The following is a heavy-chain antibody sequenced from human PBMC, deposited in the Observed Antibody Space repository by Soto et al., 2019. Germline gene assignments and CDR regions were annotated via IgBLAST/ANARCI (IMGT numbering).Heavy chain of an antibody. Sequence: EVQLLESGGGLVQPEGSLRLACAASGFTFSSYAMTWVRQAPGKGLEWVSSISGSGDSAYYADSVKGRFTISRDNSKNXXXXXXXXXXXXXXXXXXXXXXXXXXXXYNWFGPWGQGPLVTVSS. CDR2: ISGSGDSA. J-gene: IGHJ5*02. CDR1: GFTFSSYA. CDR3: XXXXXXXXXYNWFGP. V-gene: IGHV3-23*01.